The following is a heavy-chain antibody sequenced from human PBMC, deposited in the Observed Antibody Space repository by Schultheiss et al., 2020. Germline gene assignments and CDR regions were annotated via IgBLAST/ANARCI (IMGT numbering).Heavy chain of an antibody. D-gene: IGHD2-2*01. CDR2: IIPIFGTA. V-gene: IGHV1-69*01. Sequence: SVKVSCKASGGTFSSYAISWVRQAPGQGLEWMGGIIPIFGTANYAQKFQGRVTITADESTSTAYMELSSLRSEDTAVYYCARKGEGDCSSTSCYRGRLDYWGQGTLVTVSS. CDR3: ARKGEGDCSSTSCYRGRLDY. J-gene: IGHJ4*02. CDR1: GGTFSSYA.